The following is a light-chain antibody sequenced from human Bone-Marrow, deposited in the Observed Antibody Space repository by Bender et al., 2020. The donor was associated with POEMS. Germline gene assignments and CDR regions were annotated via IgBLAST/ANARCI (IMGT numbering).Light chain of an antibody. J-gene: IGLJ3*02. CDR1: NSNIGTNA. CDR3: AARDAGLSGGV. Sequence: QSVLTQPPSASGTPGQRVTISCSGSNSNIGTNAVNWYQQFPGTAPTLLIYSGNQRPSGVPDRFYALKSGTSASLAISGLQSEDEADYYCAARDAGLSGGVFGGGTKLTVL. V-gene: IGLV1-44*01. CDR2: SGN.